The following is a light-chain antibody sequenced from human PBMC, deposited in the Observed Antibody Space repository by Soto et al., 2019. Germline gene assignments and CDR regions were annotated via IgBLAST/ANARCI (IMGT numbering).Light chain of an antibody. CDR2: SNN. CDR3: AAWDDSLSGWV. V-gene: IGLV1-47*02. Sequence: QSVLTQPPSASGTPGQRVTISCSGSSSNVGSNYVSWYQQLPGTAPKLLIYSNNQRPSGVPDRFSGSKSGTSGSLAISGLRSEDEADYYCAAWDDSLSGWVSGGGTKLTVL. CDR1: SSNVGSNY. J-gene: IGLJ3*02.